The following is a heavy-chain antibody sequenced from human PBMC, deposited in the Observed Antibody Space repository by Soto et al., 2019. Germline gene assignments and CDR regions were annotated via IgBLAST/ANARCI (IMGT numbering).Heavy chain of an antibody. D-gene: IGHD3-9*01. J-gene: IGHJ4*02. CDR2: IKSKTDGGTT. V-gene: IGHV3-15*07. Sequence: GESLKISCAASGFTFSNAWMNWVRQAPGKGLEWVGRIKSKTDGGTTDYAAPVKGRFTISRDDSKNTLYLQMNSLKTEDTAVYYCTTLMYYDILTGYPYYFDYWGQGTLVTVSS. CDR1: GFTFSNAW. CDR3: TTLMYYDILTGYPYYFDY.